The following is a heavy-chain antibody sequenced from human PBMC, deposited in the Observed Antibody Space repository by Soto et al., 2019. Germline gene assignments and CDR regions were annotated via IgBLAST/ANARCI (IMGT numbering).Heavy chain of an antibody. J-gene: IGHJ4*02. CDR2: IGPESGAT. CDR1: GYIFTGHY. Sequence: VASVKVSCKASGYIFTGHYIHWVRQAPEQGPEWMGEIGPESGATRYAQKFQGRVTMTRDTSITTVYMELKNLSPDDTAVYYCGRGRSGQIVVFYWGQGTPVTVSS. CDR3: GRGRSGQIVVFY. V-gene: IGHV1-2*02. D-gene: IGHD1-26*01.